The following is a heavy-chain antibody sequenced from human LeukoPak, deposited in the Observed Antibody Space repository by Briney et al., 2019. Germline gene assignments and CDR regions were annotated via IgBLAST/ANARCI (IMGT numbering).Heavy chain of an antibody. CDR3: ERGGDIVVVPAALSYYFDY. D-gene: IGHD2-2*01. J-gene: IGHJ4*02. CDR2: INHSGST. Sequence: SSETLSLTCAVYGGSFSGYYWSCIRQPPGKGLEWIGEINHSGSTNYNPSLKSRVTISVDTSKNQFSLKLSSVTAADTAVFYCERGGDIVVVPAALSYYFDYWGQGTLVTVSS. V-gene: IGHV4-34*01. CDR1: GGSFSGYY.